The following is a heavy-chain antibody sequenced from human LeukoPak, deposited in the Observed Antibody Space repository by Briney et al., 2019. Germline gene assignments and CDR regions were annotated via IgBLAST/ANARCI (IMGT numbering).Heavy chain of an antibody. D-gene: IGHD4-17*01. CDR2: INHSGST. V-gene: IGHV4-34*01. J-gene: IGHJ5*02. CDR3: ARGGTTVTPGLLWFDP. CDR1: GGPFSGYY. Sequence: SETLSLTCAVYGGPFSGYYWSWIRQPPGKGLEWIGEINHSGSTNYNPSLKSRVTISVDTSKNQFSLKLSSVTAADTAVYYCARGGTTVTPGLLWFDPWGQGTLVTVSS.